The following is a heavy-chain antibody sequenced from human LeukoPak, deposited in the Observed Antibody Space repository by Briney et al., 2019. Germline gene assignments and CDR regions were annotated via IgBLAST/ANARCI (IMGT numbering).Heavy chain of an antibody. CDR1: GGSISSYY. D-gene: IGHD3-10*01. CDR3: ARVPNLEEGEWFDP. J-gene: IGHJ5*02. V-gene: IGHV4-4*09. CDR2: IYTSGST. Sequence: PSETLSLTCTVSGGSISSYYWSWIRQPPGKGLEWIGYIYTSGSTNYNPSLKSRVTISVDTSKNQFSLKLSSVTAADTAVYYCARVPNLEEGEWFDPWGQGTLVTVSS.